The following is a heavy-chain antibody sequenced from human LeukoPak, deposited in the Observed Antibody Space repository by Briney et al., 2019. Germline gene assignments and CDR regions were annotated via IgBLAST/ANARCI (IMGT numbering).Heavy chain of an antibody. J-gene: IGHJ5*02. Sequence: GGSLRLSCAASGFTFSSYAMSWVRQAPGKGLEWVSAISGSGGSTYYADSVKGRFTISRDNSKNTLYLQMNSLRAEDTAVYYCARGGGYYYGSGSFFPWGQGTLVTVSS. CDR1: GFTFSSYA. V-gene: IGHV3-23*01. CDR3: ARGGGYYYGSGSFFP. CDR2: ISGSGGST. D-gene: IGHD3-10*01.